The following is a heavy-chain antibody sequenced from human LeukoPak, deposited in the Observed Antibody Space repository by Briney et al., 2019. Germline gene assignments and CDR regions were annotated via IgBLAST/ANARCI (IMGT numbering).Heavy chain of an antibody. CDR1: GFTVSSNS. J-gene: IGHJ5*02. V-gene: IGHV3-53*01. CDR3: ARDYFSSGIPNWFDP. Sequence: GGSLRLSCTVSGFTVSSNSMSWVRQAPGKGLEWVSFIYSDNTHYSDSVKGRFTISRDNSKNTLYLQMNSLRAEDTAVYYCARDYFSSGIPNWFDPWGQGTLVTVSS. D-gene: IGHD6-19*01. CDR2: IYSDNT.